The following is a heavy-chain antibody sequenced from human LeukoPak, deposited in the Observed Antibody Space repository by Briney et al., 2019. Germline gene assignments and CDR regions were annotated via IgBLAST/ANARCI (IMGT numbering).Heavy chain of an antibody. Sequence: GGSLRLSCAASGFTFSSYAMHWVRQAPGKGLEGVAVISYDGSNKYYADSVKGRFTISRDNSKNTLYLQMNSLRAEDTAVYYCARDKHCGGDCYPEYFQHWGQGTLVTVSS. CDR1: GFTFSSYA. J-gene: IGHJ1*01. D-gene: IGHD2-21*02. CDR3: ARDKHCGGDCYPEYFQH. V-gene: IGHV3-30-3*01. CDR2: ISYDGSNK.